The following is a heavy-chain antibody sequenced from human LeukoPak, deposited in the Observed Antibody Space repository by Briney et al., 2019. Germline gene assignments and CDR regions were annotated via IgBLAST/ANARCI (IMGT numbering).Heavy chain of an antibody. CDR1: GGSMSSGDYS. CDR3: AREGYGAIESDI. Sequence: PSETLSLTCTASGGSMSSGDYSWSWIRQPPGKGLEWIGYIYHSGSTYYNPSLKSRVTISVDRSKNQFSLKLSSVTAADTAVYYCAREGYGAIESDIWGQGTMVTVSS. D-gene: IGHD4/OR15-4a*01. CDR2: IYHSGST. V-gene: IGHV4-30-2*01. J-gene: IGHJ3*02.